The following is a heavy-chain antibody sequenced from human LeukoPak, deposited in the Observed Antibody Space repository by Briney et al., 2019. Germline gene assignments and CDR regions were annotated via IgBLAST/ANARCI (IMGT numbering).Heavy chain of an antibody. CDR1: GYTLTSYD. CDR3: ARVVPAAISYAFDI. D-gene: IGHD2-2*01. Sequence: ASVKVSCKASGYTLTSYDINWVRQATGQGLEWMGWMNPNSGNTGYAQKFQGRVTTTRNTSISTAYMELSSLRSEDTAVYYCARVVPAAISYAFDIWGQGTMVTVSS. CDR2: MNPNSGNT. J-gene: IGHJ3*02. V-gene: IGHV1-8*01.